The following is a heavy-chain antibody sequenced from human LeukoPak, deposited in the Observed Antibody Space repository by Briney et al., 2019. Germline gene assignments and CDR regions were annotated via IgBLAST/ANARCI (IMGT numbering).Heavy chain of an antibody. D-gene: IGHD2-21*02. V-gene: IGHV3-64*01. CDR2: ISSNGGNT. CDR1: GFTFSSYA. J-gene: IGHJ4*02. CDR3: ARDGAYCGGDCYSYYFDY. Sequence: GGSLRLSCAASGFTFSSYAMHWVRQAPGKGLEYVSAISSNGGNTYYANSVKGRFTISRDNSKNTLYLQMGSLRAEDMAVYYCARDGAYCGGDCYSYYFDYWGQGTLVTVSS.